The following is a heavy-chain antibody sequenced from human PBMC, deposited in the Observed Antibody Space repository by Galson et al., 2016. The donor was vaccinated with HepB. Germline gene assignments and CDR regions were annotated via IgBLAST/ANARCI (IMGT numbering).Heavy chain of an antibody. J-gene: IGHJ6*03. D-gene: IGHD3-16*01. CDR1: GFSLSTRGMS. V-gene: IGHV2-70*01. Sequence: PALVKPTQTLTLTCTFSGFSLSTRGMSVNWIRQRPGKALEWLALIDWADDNYYSTSLRSRLTISKDTSKNEAVLTMTNMDPVDTGTYYCARGGAIKDHYYYYSDVWGSGTPVTGS. CDR2: IDWADDN. CDR3: ARGGAIKDHYYYYSDV.